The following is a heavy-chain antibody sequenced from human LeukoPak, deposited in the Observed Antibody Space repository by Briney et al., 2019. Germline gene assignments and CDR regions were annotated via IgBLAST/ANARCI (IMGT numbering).Heavy chain of an antibody. V-gene: IGHV4-59*01. CDR2: IYYSGST. CDR3: ARIGGPAYYDFWSGYYPIEYFDY. J-gene: IGHJ4*02. CDR1: GGSISSYY. D-gene: IGHD3-3*01. Sequence: SETLSLTCTVSGGSISSYYWSWIRQPPGKGLEWIGYIYYSGSTNYNPSLKSRVTISVDTSKNQFSLKLSSVTAADTAVYYCARIGGPAYYDFWSGYYPIEYFDYRGQGTLVTVSS.